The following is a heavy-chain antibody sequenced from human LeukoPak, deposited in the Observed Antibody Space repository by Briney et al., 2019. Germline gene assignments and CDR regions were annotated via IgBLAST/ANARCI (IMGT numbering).Heavy chain of an antibody. D-gene: IGHD6-13*01. J-gene: IGHJ4*02. CDR3: ATHRSSWYFDY. Sequence: PSETLSLTCTVSGGSISSGDYYWSWIRQPPGKGLEWIGYIYYSGSTYYNPSLKSRVTISVDTSKNQFSLKLSSVTAADTAVYYCATHRSSWYFDYWGQGTLVTVSS. CDR2: IYYSGST. CDR1: GGSISSGDYY. V-gene: IGHV4-30-4*08.